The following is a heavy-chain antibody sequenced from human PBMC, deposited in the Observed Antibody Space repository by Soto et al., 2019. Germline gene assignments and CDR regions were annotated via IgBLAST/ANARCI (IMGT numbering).Heavy chain of an antibody. V-gene: IGHV3-64*01. J-gene: IGHJ4*02. CDR2: ISSNGGST. D-gene: IGHD3-10*01. CDR1: GFTFSSYA. CDR3: ARELPGYGSGTSYYFDY. Sequence: GSLRLSCAASGFTFSSYAMHWVRQAPGKGLEYVSAISSNGGSTYYANSVKGRFTISRDNSKNTLYLQMGSLRAEDMAVYYCARELPGYGSGTSYYFDYWGQGTLVTVSS.